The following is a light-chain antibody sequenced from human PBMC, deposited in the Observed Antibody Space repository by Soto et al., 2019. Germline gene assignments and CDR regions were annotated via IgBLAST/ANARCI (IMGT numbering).Light chain of an antibody. CDR1: KSVHTN. J-gene: IGKJ1*01. V-gene: IGKV3-15*01. Sequence: ETVMTQSQATLSVSPGERATLSCSASKSVHTNLAWYQQKPGQAPRLLIYGAFTRATDNPTRFSGSGSGTEFTLTISSLQSEDLAVYYCQQYNEWPPWTFGQGTKVEIK. CDR2: GAF. CDR3: QQYNEWPPWT.